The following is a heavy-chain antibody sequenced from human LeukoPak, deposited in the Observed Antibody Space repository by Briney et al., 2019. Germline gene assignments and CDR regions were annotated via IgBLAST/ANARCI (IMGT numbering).Heavy chain of an antibody. CDR2: ISSNGGST. D-gene: IGHD1-26*01. V-gene: IGHV3-64D*09. CDR1: GFTFRSYA. J-gene: IGHJ4*02. CDR3: VKSDNIVGATYFDY. Sequence: GGSLRLSRSASGFTFRSYALHWVRQAPGKGLEYVSSISSNGGSTYYADSVKGRFTISRDNSKNTLYLHMSSLRAEDTAVYYCVKSDNIVGATYFDYWGQGTLVTVSS.